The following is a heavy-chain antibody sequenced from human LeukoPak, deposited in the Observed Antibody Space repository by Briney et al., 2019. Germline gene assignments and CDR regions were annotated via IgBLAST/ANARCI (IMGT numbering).Heavy chain of an antibody. CDR2: IRGNGGNT. Sequence: GGSLRLYCAASGFTFSNYAMTWVRQAPGKELEWVSSIRGNGGNTYYADSVKGRFTNFRDNSKNTLYLQMNSLRVEDTAIYYCAKALRAAPGTTPGDYWGQGTLVTVSS. V-gene: IGHV3-23*01. J-gene: IGHJ4*02. CDR1: GFTFSNYA. D-gene: IGHD6-13*01. CDR3: AKALRAAPGTTPGDY.